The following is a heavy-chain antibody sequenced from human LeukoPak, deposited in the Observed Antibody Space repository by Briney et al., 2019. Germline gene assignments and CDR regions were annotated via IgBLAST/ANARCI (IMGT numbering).Heavy chain of an antibody. CDR1: GFTFSSYA. CDR3: AKETGSAVGSTDFDY. Sequence: PGGSLRLSCAASGFTFSSYAMHWVRQAPGKGLEWVAVISYDGSNKYYADSVKGRFTISRGNSKNTLYLQMNSPRAEDTAVYYCAKETGSAVGSTDFDYWGQGTLVTVSS. D-gene: IGHD4-17*01. J-gene: IGHJ4*02. CDR2: ISYDGSNK. V-gene: IGHV3-30-3*01.